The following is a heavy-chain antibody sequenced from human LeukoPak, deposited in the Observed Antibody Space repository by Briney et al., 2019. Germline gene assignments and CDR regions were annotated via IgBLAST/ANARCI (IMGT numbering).Heavy chain of an antibody. CDR2: ISSSGSTI. V-gene: IGHV3-11*01. CDR3: ARKGSGSYYNAYFDY. J-gene: IGHJ4*02. Sequence: GGSLRLSCAASGFTFSDYYMSWIRQAPGKVLEWVSYISSSGSTIYYADSVKGRFTISRDNAKNSLYLQMNSLRAEDTAVYYCARKGSGSYYNAYFDYWGQGTLVTVSS. CDR1: GFTFSDYY. D-gene: IGHD3-10*01.